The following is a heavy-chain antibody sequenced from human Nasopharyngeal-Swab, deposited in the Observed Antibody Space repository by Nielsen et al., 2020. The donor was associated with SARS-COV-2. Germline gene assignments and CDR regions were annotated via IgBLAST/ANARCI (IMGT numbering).Heavy chain of an antibody. D-gene: IGHD3-10*01. J-gene: IGHJ4*02. Sequence: WIRQPPGKGLEWVSSISSSSSYIYYADSVKGRFTISRDNAKNSLYLQMNSLRAEDTAVYYCARDPMGDYYGSGSCDYWGQGTLVTVSS. CDR2: ISSSSSYI. CDR3: ARDPMGDYYGSGSCDY. V-gene: IGHV3-21*01.